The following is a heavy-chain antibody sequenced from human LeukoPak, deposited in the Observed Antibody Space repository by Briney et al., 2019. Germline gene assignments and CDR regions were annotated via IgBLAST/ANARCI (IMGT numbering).Heavy chain of an antibody. CDR2: IYTSGST. D-gene: IGHD1-1*01. CDR3: ARGRTTYYDY. CDR1: DGSISSGSYY. V-gene: IGHV4-61*02. Sequence: PSETLSLTCTVSDGSISSGSYYWSWIRQPAGKGLEWIGRIYTSGSTNYNPSLKSRVTISVDTSKNQFSLKLSSVTAADTAVYYCARGRTTYYDYWGQGTLVTVSS. J-gene: IGHJ4*02.